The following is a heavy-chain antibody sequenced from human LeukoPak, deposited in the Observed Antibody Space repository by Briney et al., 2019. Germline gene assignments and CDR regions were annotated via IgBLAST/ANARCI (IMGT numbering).Heavy chain of an antibody. D-gene: IGHD5-18*01. J-gene: IGHJ4*02. CDR1: GGSISSSSYY. Sequence: PSETLSLTCTVSGGSISSSSYYWGWIHQPPGKGLEWIATIYYSGYTYYNSSLKSRVTISVDTSKNQFSLKLSSVTAADTAVYYCARLMGYSYGYFDYWGQGTLVTVSS. CDR2: IYYSGYT. V-gene: IGHV4-39*01. CDR3: ARLMGYSYGYFDY.